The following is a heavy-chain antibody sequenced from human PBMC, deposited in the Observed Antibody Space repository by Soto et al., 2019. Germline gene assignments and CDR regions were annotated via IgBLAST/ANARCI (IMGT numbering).Heavy chain of an antibody. CDR2: ISGSGGST. J-gene: IGHJ6*03. CDR3: AKYIEQYYQYYYMDV. V-gene: IGHV3-23*01. CDR1: GFTFASYA. D-gene: IGHD1-20*01. Sequence: VQLLESGGGLVQPGGSLRLSCAASGFTFASYAMSWVRQAPGKGLEWLSAISGSGGSTYHADSVKGRFTTSRDNSKNTLYLQMNNLRAEDTAVYYCAKYIEQYYQYYYMDVWGRGTMVTVSS.